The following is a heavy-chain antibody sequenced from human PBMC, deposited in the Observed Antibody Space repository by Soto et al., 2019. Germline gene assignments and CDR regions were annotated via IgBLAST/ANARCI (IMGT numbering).Heavy chain of an antibody. CDR1: GGPFSSYA. J-gene: IGHJ4*02. Sequence: AVKVSCKASGGPFSSYAISWVRQAPGQGLEWMGGIIPIFGTANYAQKFQGRVTITADKSTSTAYMELSSLRSEDTAVYYWARGMTTVVTTFDYWGQGTLVTVSS. CDR2: IIPIFGTA. D-gene: IGHD4-17*01. CDR3: ARGMTTVVTTFDY. V-gene: IGHV1-69*06.